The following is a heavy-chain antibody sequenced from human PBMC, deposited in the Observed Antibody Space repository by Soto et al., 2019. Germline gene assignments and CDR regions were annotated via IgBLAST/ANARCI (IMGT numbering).Heavy chain of an antibody. V-gene: IGHV4-30-2*01. J-gene: IGHJ5*01. CDR1: GGSISSGDYS. D-gene: IGHD3-22*01. Sequence: PSETLSLTCAVSGGSISSGDYSGSWIGQPPGRGLEWIGYIYHSGSTYYNPSLKSRVTISVDRSKNQFSLNLSSVTAADTAVYYCARVQIDFYDSSGFSPGFDPWGQGTLVTVSS. CDR2: IYHSGST. CDR3: ARVQIDFYDSSGFSPGFDP.